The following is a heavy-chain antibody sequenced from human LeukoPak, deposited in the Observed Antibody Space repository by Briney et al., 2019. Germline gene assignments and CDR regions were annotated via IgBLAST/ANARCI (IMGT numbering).Heavy chain of an antibody. J-gene: IGHJ4*02. CDR3: AKDYSGTAAGPAY. CDR2: IWYDGSNK. CDR1: GFTFSSYG. Sequence: GRSLRLSCAASGFTFSSYGMHWVRQAPGKGLEWVAVIWYDGSNKYYADSVKGRFTISRDNSKNTLYLQMNSLRAEDTAVYYCAKDYSGTAAGPAYWGQGTLVTVSS. D-gene: IGHD6-13*01. V-gene: IGHV3-33*06.